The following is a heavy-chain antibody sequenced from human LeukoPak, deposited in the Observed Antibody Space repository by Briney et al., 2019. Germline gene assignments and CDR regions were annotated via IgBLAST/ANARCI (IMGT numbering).Heavy chain of an antibody. Sequence: QSGGSLRLSCAASGFTFSSYAMSWVRQAPGKGLEWVSAISGSGGSTNHADSVKGRVTISRDNSKNTLYLQMNSLRAEDTAVYYCARDMRWGSGAFDVWGQGTMVTVSS. CDR1: GFTFSSYA. J-gene: IGHJ3*01. CDR3: ARDMRWGSGAFDV. CDR2: ISGSGGST. D-gene: IGHD5-24*01. V-gene: IGHV3-23*01.